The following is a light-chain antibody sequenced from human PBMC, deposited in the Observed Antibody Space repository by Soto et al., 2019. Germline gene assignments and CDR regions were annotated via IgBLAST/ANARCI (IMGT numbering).Light chain of an antibody. CDR2: TNT. Sequence: QSVLTQQASASGTPGQRFTISCSGSSSNVGGNPVNWYQHVPTTAPKLLIYTNTQRPSGVPDRFYGSKSGTSASLAISGLQSEDEADYYCASWDDSLNGPVFGTGTKVTV. CDR1: SSNVGGNP. V-gene: IGLV1-44*01. CDR3: ASWDDSLNGPV. J-gene: IGLJ1*01.